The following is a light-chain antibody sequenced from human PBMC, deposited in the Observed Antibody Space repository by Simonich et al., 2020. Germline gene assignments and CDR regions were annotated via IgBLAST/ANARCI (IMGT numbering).Light chain of an antibody. CDR3: AAWDDSLNGWV. J-gene: IGLJ3*02. Sequence: QSVLTQPPSASGTPGQRVPISCSGSSSNIGSNTGNWYQQLPGTAPKLLIYSKNQRPSGVPDRFSGSKSGTSASLAISGLQSEDEADYYCAAWDDSLNGWVFGGGTKLTVL. CDR2: SKN. CDR1: SSNIGSNT. V-gene: IGLV1-44*01.